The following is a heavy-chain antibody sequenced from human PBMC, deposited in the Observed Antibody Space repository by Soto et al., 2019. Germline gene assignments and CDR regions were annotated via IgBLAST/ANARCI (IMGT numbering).Heavy chain of an antibody. CDR1: GFTFGNYG. CDR3: AKDLRLWELHGYFDY. V-gene: IGHV3-23*01. D-gene: IGHD1-26*01. CDR2: ISSSSRRT. J-gene: IGHJ4*02. Sequence: GGSLRLSCETSGFTFGNYGMGWVRQAPGKGLYWVSGISSSSRRTYYADSVKGRLTISRDNSKNTLYLQMNSLRAEDTAVYYCAKDLRLWELHGYFDYWGQGTLVTVSS.